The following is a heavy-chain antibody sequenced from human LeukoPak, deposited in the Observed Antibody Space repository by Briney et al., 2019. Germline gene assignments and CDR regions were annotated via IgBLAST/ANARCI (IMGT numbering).Heavy chain of an antibody. J-gene: IGHJ5*02. CDR2: IKSKTDGGTT. V-gene: IGHV3-15*01. CDR3: AKDRPVGIAAAWVEGNWFDP. Sequence: GGSLRLSCAASGFTFSNAWMSWVCQAPGKGLEWVGRIKSKTDGGTTDYAAPVKGRFTISRDDSKNTLYLQMNSLRAEDTAVYYCAKDRPVGIAAAWVEGNWFDPWGQGTLVTVSS. D-gene: IGHD6-13*01. CDR1: GFTFSNAW.